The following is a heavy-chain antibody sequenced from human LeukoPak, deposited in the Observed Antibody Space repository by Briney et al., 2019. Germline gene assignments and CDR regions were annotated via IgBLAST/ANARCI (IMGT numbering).Heavy chain of an antibody. CDR2: ISAYNGNT. CDR1: GYTFTSYG. V-gene: IGHV1-18*01. Sequence: GASVKVSCKASGYTFTSYGISWVRQAPGQGLEWMGWISAYNGNTNYAQKLQGRVTMTTDTSTSTAYMELRSLRSDDTAVYYCAVSTPAGYYDSSGPLDDAFDIWGQGTMVTVSS. J-gene: IGHJ3*02. D-gene: IGHD3-22*01. CDR3: AVSTPAGYYDSSGPLDDAFDI.